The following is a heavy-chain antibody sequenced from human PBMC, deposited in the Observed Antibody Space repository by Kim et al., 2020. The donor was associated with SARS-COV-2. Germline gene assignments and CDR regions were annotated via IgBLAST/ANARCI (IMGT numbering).Heavy chain of an antibody. D-gene: IGHD4-4*01. CDR2: KT. V-gene: IGHV1-3*01. Sequence: KTKYSQKSQAQVTITRDTTASTAYMELRRLTTKDTAIYYCARDMDPTVYDYWGQGTLVTVSS. CDR3: ARDMDPTVYDY. J-gene: IGHJ4*02.